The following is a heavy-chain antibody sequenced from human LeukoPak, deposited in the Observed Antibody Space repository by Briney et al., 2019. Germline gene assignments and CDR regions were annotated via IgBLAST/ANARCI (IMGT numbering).Heavy chain of an antibody. CDR1: GGSFSGYY. V-gene: IGHV4-34*01. J-gene: IGHJ4*02. Sequence: SETLSLTCAVYGGSFSGYYWSWLRQPPGKGLEWIGEINHSGSTNYNPSLESRVTISVDTSKNQFSLKLSSVTAADTAVYYCARDSGYSSGWSWGQGTLVTVSS. CDR3: ARDSGYSSGWS. D-gene: IGHD6-19*01. CDR2: INHSGST.